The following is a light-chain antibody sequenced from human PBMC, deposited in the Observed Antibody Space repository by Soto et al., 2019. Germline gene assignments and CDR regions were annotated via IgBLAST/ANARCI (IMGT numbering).Light chain of an antibody. J-gene: IGKJ4*01. V-gene: IGKV1-5*03. CDR2: KAS. Sequence: DIQMTQSPSTLSASVGDRVTITCRASQSISTWLAWYQQKPGKAPKLLIYKASSLEGVVPSRFSGSGSGTEVNITISNLQPDDFATYYCQQYNTYPLTFGGGNTVEIK. CDR1: QSISTW. CDR3: QQYNTYPLT.